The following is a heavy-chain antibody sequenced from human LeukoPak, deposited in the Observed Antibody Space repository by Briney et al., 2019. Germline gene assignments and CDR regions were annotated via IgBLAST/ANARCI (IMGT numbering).Heavy chain of an antibody. CDR3: ARTRPEQSRDY. D-gene: IGHD6-19*01. V-gene: IGHV2-5*02. Sequence: ESGPTLVKPTQTLTLTCTFSGFSLSTSGVGVGWIRQPPGKALEWLALIYWDDDKRYSPSLKSRLTITKDTSKNQVVLTMTNMDPVDTAAYYCARTRPEQSRDYWGQGTLVTVSS. J-gene: IGHJ4*02. CDR1: GFSLSTSGVG. CDR2: IYWDDDK.